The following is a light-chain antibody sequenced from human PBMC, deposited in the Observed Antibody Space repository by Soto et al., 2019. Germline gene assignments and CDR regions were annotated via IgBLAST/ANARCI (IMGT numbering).Light chain of an antibody. J-gene: IGKJ4*01. Sequence: EIVLTQSPATLSLSPGERGTFSCRARQSVGSHLTWYQQKPGQAPRLLIYDASNRATGIPARFSGSGSGTDFTLTISSLEPEDFAVYYCQQRTNWRLTFGGGTRVEIK. V-gene: IGKV3-11*01. CDR3: QQRTNWRLT. CDR1: QSVGSH. CDR2: DAS.